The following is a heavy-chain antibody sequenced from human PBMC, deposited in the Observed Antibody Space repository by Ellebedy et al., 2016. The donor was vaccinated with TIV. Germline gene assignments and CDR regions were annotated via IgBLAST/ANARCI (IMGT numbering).Heavy chain of an antibody. D-gene: IGHD2-21*02. CDR1: GLRFSSYA. J-gene: IGHJ6*02. CDR2: ISGGGTVT. V-gene: IGHV3-23*01. CDR3: AKDWALPTARGPMDV. Sequence: GGSLRLXXAASGLRFSSYAMTWVRQAPGKGLEWVSAISGGGTVTFYAASVQGRFTISKDNSKNTVFLQMDSLRAEDSAVYYCAKDWALPTARGPMDVWGRGTTVTVSS.